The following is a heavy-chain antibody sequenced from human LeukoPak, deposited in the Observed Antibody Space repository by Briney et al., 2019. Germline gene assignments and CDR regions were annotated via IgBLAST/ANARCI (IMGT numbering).Heavy chain of an antibody. CDR2: ISGSGGST. V-gene: IGHV3-23*01. D-gene: IGHD5-24*01. CDR3: AKLGEQRWLQPGGESWYFQH. Sequence: GGSLRLSCAASGFTFSSYAMSWVRQAPGKDLEWVSAISGSGGSTYYADSVKGRFTISRDNSKNTLYLQMNSLRAEDTAVYYCAKLGEQRWLQPGGESWYFQHWGQGTLVTVSS. J-gene: IGHJ1*01. CDR1: GFTFSSYA.